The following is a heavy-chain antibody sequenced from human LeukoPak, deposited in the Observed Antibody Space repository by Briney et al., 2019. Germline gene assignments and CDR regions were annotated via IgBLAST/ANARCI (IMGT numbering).Heavy chain of an antibody. D-gene: IGHD3-10*01. CDR3: ARAGGLYGSGSYYLYYFDY. CDR1: GYTFTSYA. J-gene: IGHJ4*02. Sequence: ASVKVSCKASGYTFTSYAMNWVRQAPGQGLEWMGGIIPIFGTANYAQKFQGRVTITADESTSTAYMELSSLRSEDTAVYYCARAGGLYGSGSYYLYYFDYWGQGTLVTVSS. CDR2: IIPIFGTA. V-gene: IGHV1-69*13.